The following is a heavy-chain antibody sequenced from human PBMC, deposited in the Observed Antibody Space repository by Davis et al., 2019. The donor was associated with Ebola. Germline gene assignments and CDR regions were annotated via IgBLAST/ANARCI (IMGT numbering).Heavy chain of an antibody. D-gene: IGHD5-18*01. J-gene: IGHJ4*02. CDR3: TTGQYSYARGY. CDR1: VITFSSYA. V-gene: IGHV3-23*01. Sequence: GESLKISCTDSVITFSSYAMTWVRQAPGKGLEWVSAISGSGGSTYYADSVKGRFTISRDDSKNTLYLQMNSLKTEDTAVYYCTTGQYSYARGYWGQGTLVTVSS. CDR2: ISGSGGST.